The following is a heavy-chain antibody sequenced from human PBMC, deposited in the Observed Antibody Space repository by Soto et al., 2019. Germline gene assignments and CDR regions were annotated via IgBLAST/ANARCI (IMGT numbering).Heavy chain of an antibody. CDR1: GGSISSGGYY. D-gene: IGHD3-10*01. Sequence: SETLSLTCTVSGGSISSGGYYWSWIRQHPGKGLEWIGYIYYSGSTYYNPSLKSRVTISVDTSKNQFSLKLSSVTAADTAVYYCARELPYYYGSGRGLNWFDPWGQGTLVTVSS. CDR3: ARELPYYYGSGRGLNWFDP. V-gene: IGHV4-31*03. J-gene: IGHJ5*02. CDR2: IYYSGST.